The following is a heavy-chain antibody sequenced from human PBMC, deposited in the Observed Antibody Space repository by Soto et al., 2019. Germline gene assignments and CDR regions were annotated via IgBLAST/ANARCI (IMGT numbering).Heavy chain of an antibody. J-gene: IGHJ6*02. V-gene: IGHV1-69*01. Sequence: QVQLVQSGAEVKKPGSSGKVSCKASGGTFSSYAISWVRQAPGQGLEWMGGIIPIFGTANYAQKFQGRVTITADESTSTAYMELSSLRSEDTAVYYCARGVLGYCSSTSCYDDYYYGMDVWGQGTTVTVSS. CDR2: IIPIFGTA. D-gene: IGHD2-2*01. CDR1: GGTFSSYA. CDR3: ARGVLGYCSSTSCYDDYYYGMDV.